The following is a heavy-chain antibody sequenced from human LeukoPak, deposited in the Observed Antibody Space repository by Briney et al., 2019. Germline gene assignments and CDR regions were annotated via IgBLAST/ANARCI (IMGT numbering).Heavy chain of an antibody. D-gene: IGHD2-15*01. CDR1: GFTFSSYS. CDR2: ISSSSSYI. CDR3: ASPGGYGASCHY. J-gene: IGHJ4*02. Sequence: PGGSLRLSCAASGFTFSSYSMNWVRQAPGKGLEWVSSISSSSSYIYYADSVKGRFTISRDNAKNSLYLQMNSLRAEDTAVYYCASPGGYGASCHYWGQGTLVTVSS. V-gene: IGHV3-21*01.